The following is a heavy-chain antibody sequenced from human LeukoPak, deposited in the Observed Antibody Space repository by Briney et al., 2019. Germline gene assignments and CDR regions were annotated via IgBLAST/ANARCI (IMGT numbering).Heavy chain of an antibody. CDR2: INWNGANT. CDR1: GFTFSSYG. CDR3: ATAIVAATDTYHFDY. J-gene: IGHJ4*02. Sequence: GGSLRLSCAASGFTFSSYGMSWVRQAPGKGLEWVSSINWNGANTRYADSVKGRVTVSRDNAKNSLYLEMNGLRAEDTAFYYCATAIVAATDTYHFDYWGQGTLVTVSS. V-gene: IGHV3-20*04. D-gene: IGHD1-26*01.